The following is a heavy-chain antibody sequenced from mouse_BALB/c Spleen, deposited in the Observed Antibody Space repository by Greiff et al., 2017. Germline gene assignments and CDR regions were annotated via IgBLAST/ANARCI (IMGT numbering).Heavy chain of an antibody. D-gene: IGHD2-3*01. Sequence: EVQRVESGPGLVKPSQSLSLTCSVTGYSITSGYYWNWIRQFPGNKLEWMGYISYDGSNNYNPSLKNRISITRDTSKNQFFLKLNSVTTEDTATYYCARRSYDGYYAMDYWGQGTSVTVSS. CDR3: ARRSYDGYYAMDY. J-gene: IGHJ4*01. CDR2: ISYDGSN. CDR1: GYSITSGYY. V-gene: IGHV3-6*02.